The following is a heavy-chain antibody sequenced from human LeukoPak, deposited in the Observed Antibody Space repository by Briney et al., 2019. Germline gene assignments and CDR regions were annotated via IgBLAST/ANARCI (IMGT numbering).Heavy chain of an antibody. CDR2: IKSKAAGGTI. Sequence: GSLRLSCVASGFLFNNAWMTWVRQAPGKGPEWVGRIKSKAAGGTIDYAAPVKGRFTITRDDSNTTVYLHMNSLKTEDTAVYYCTTVRSYYSNGDWGQGTLVTVSS. CDR1: GFLFNNAW. V-gene: IGHV3-15*01. D-gene: IGHD3-22*01. CDR3: TTVRSYYSNGD. J-gene: IGHJ4*02.